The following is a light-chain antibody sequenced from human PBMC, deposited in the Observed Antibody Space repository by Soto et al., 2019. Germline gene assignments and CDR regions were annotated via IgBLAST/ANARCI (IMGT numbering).Light chain of an antibody. CDR2: GAS. Sequence: FVLTQSPGTLSLSPGERATFSCRASQSVRGNYIAWYQQKPGQAPRVLLYGASTRATGIPVRFRGSGSGTEFTLTISSLQSEDSAVYYCHQYNSWPRGTFGPGTKVEIK. CDR3: HQYNSWPRGT. CDR1: QSVRGN. J-gene: IGKJ3*01. V-gene: IGKV3-15*01.